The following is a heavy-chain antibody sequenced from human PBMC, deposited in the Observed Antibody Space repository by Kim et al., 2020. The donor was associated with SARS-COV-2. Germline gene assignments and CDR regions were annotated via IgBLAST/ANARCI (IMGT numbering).Heavy chain of an antibody. CDR2: ISSSTSTI. Sequence: GGSLRLFCEASGFTFSDSYMSWIRQAPGKGLEWVSYISSSTSTIYYAASVKGRFTISRDNARNSLYLQINSLRAEDTAVYYCAINEIRGHYYYAMDVWG. D-gene: IGHD1-1*01. CDR3: AINEIRGHYYYAMDV. J-gene: IGHJ6*02. V-gene: IGHV3-11*04. CDR1: GFTFSDSY.